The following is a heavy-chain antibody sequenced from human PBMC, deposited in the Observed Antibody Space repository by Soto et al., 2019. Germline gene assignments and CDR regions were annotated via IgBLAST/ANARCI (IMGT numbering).Heavy chain of an antibody. D-gene: IGHD3-16*01. CDR2: IWYDGSNK. CDR3: ARDAQLVWGGNSYYYYYMDV. J-gene: IGHJ6*03. Sequence: GGSLRLSCAASGFTFSSYGMHWVRQAPGKGLEWVAVIWYDGSNKYYADSVKGRFTISRDNSKNTLYLQMNSLRAEDKAVYYCARDAQLVWGGNSYYYYYMDVWGKGTTVTVSS. CDR1: GFTFSSYG. V-gene: IGHV3-33*01.